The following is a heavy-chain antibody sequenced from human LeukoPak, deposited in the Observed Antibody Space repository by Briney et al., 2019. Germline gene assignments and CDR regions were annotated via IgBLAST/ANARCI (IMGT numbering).Heavy chain of an antibody. J-gene: IGHJ4*02. CDR1: GFTFSSYS. CDR2: ISSSSSTI. CDR3: AREDRSGWRWLTGGVDY. V-gene: IGHV3-48*01. D-gene: IGHD5-24*01. Sequence: GGSLRLSCAASGFTFSSYSMNWVRQAPGKGLGWVSYISSSSSTIYYADSVKGRFTISRDNAKNSLYLQMNSLRAEDTAVYYCAREDRSGWRWLTGGVDYWGQGTLVTVSS.